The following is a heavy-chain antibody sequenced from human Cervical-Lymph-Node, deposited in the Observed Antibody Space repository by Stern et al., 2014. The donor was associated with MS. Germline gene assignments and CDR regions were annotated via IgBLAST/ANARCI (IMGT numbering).Heavy chain of an antibody. CDR1: GFTFSSYW. J-gene: IGHJ5*02. CDR2: IKEDGSET. V-gene: IGHV3-7*01. CDR3: ARGSDT. D-gene: IGHD2-15*01. Sequence: EDQLVESGGGLVQPGGSLRLSCAASGFTFSSYWMNWVRQAPGKGLEWVANIKEDGSETYYVDSVKGRFTISRDNAKNSLYLKMNSRRAEDTAVYYCARGSDTWGQGTLVTVSS.